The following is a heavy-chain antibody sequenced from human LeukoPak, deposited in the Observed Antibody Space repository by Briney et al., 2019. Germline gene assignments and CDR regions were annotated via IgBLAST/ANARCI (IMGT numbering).Heavy chain of an antibody. J-gene: IGHJ3*02. V-gene: IGHV4-31*03. CDR2: IYYSGST. CDR1: GGSISSGGYY. CDR3: ARDYYQLGAFDI. Sequence: SETLSLICTVSGGSISSGGYYWSWIRQHPGKGLEWIGYIYYSGSTYYNPSLKSRVTISVDTSKNQFSLKLSSVTAADTAVYYCARDYYQLGAFDIWGQGTMVTVSS. D-gene: IGHD3-22*01.